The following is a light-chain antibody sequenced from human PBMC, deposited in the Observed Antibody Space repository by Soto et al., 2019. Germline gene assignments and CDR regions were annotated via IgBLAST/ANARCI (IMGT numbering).Light chain of an antibody. J-gene: IGKJ1*01. CDR3: MQATQLRT. V-gene: IGKV2-24*01. CDR1: QSLVYRDGNTY. Sequence: EIVMTQSPATLSESPGERATLSCRASQSLVYRDGNTYLNWLQQRPGQPPRLLIYKVSNRFSGVPDRFSGSGAGTDFTLKISRVEAEDVGVYYCMQATQLRTFGQGTKVEIK. CDR2: KVS.